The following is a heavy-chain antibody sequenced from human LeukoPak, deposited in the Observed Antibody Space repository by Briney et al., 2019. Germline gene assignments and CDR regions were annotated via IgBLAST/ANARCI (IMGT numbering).Heavy chain of an antibody. Sequence: GGSLRLSCAASGFTVSSNFMSWVRQAPGKGLEWVSVIYSGGSTYYADSVKGRFTVSRDNSKNTLYLQMNSLRAEDTAVYYCARDSNGDPKWFDPWGQGTLVTVSS. V-gene: IGHV3-66*01. D-gene: IGHD4-17*01. CDR3: ARDSNGDPKWFDP. CDR1: GFTVSSNF. J-gene: IGHJ5*02. CDR2: IYSGGST.